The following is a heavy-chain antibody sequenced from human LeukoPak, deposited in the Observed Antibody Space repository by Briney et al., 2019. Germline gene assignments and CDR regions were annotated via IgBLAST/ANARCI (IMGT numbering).Heavy chain of an antibody. CDR2: IIPIFGTA. Sequence: ASVKVSCKASGGTFSSYAISRVRQAPGQGLEWRVGIIPIFGTANYAQKFQGRGTITADESTSTAYMELSSLRSEDTAVYYCARDWAAAAGTHWGQGTLVTVSS. J-gene: IGHJ4*02. D-gene: IGHD6-13*01. V-gene: IGHV1-69*01. CDR3: ARDWAAAAGTH. CDR1: GGTFSSYA.